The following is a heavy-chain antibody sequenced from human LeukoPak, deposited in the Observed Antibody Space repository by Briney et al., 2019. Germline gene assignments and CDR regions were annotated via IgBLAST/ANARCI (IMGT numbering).Heavy chain of an antibody. V-gene: IGHV3-23*01. Sequence: GGSLRLSCAASGFTFSSYAMSWVRQAPGKGLEWVSAISGSGGSTYYADSVKGRFTISRDNSKNTLYLQMNSLRAEDTAVYYCAKDAAGNYYDSSGYYYWGQGTLVTVSS. CDR2: ISGSGGST. D-gene: IGHD3-22*01. J-gene: IGHJ4*02. CDR3: AKDAAGNYYDSSGYYY. CDR1: GFTFSSYA.